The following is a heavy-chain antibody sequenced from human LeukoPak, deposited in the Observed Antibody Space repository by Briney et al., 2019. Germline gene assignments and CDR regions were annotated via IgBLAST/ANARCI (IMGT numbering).Heavy chain of an antibody. D-gene: IGHD6-19*01. CDR1: GGSFNFYK. CDR3: ARDGGWQQGYFDL. Sequence: SETLSLTCAVYGGSFNFYKWSWVRQSPGKGLEWIGEIDHSGRTSYTAPLKSRVTVSIDTPKKQFSLRLTSVIAADTAVYYCARDGGWQQGYFDLWGRGTLVTVSS. V-gene: IGHV4-34*01. CDR2: IDHSGRT. J-gene: IGHJ2*01.